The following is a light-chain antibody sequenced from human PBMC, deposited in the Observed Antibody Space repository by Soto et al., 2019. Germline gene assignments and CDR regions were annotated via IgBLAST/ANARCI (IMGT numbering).Light chain of an antibody. CDR3: QQYSNSPPT. J-gene: IGKJ1*01. CDR1: RGITRY. CDR2: GAS. Sequence: IVTTQSPAPQSVSPGVGATLSSSGSRGITRYLAWYHQKPGQAPRLLIYGASDRATGIPDRFSGSGSGTDFTLTIGRLEPEDFAMYYCQQYSNSPPTFGQGTKVDIK. V-gene: IGKV3-20*01.